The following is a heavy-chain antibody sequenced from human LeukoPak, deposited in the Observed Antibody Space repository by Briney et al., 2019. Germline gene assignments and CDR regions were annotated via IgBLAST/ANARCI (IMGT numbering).Heavy chain of an antibody. CDR3: ARFYSGYGNYYYYMDV. CDR1: GGSISSYY. D-gene: IGHD5-12*01. J-gene: IGHJ6*03. CDR2: IYYSGST. V-gene: IGHV4-59*01. Sequence: SATLSLTCTVSGGSISSYYWSWIRQPPGKGLEWIGYIYYSGSTNYNPSLKSRVTISVDTSKNQFSLKLSSVTAADTALYYCARFYSGYGNYYYYMDVWGKGTTVTVSS.